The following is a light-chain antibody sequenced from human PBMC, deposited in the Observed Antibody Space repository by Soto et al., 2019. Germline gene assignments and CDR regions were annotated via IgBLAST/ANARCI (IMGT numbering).Light chain of an antibody. CDR1: QNIRSS. CDR3: QQRSNWPRGLT. J-gene: IGKJ4*01. V-gene: IGKV3-11*01. Sequence: EVVMTQSPASLSASPGERVTLSCRASQNIRSSLAWYQQRPGQAPRLLIYDASTRATGIPARFSGSGSGTDFTLTISSLEPEDFAVYYCQQRSNWPRGLTFGGGTKVDIK. CDR2: DAS.